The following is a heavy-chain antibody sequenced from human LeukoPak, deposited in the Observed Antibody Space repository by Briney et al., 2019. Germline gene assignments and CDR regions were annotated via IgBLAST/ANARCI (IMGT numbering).Heavy chain of an antibody. CDR3: VRGAGALDT. CDR1: GGSVSSNSAA. CDR2: TYYRSKWYI. V-gene: IGHV6-1*01. D-gene: IGHD6-19*01. Sequence: SQTLSLTCAISGGSVSSNSAAWNWIRQSPSRGLECLGRTYYRSKWYIDYAISVKGRITINPDTSKNQFSLQPNSVTPEDTAVYYCVRGAGALDTWGQGTTVTVSS. J-gene: IGHJ3*02.